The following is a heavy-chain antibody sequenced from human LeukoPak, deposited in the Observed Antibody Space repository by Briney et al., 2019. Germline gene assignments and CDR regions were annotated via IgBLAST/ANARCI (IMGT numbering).Heavy chain of an antibody. J-gene: IGHJ6*02. D-gene: IGHD1-26*01. Sequence: ASVKVSCKASGYTFTSYGISWVRQAPGQGLEWMGWISAYNGNTNYAQKLQGRVTMTTDTSTSTAYMELRSLRFDDTAVYYCSRGIVGATTTNYYYYGMDVWGQGTTVTVSS. CDR1: GYTFTSYG. CDR2: ISAYNGNT. V-gene: IGHV1-18*01. CDR3: SRGIVGATTTNYYYYGMDV.